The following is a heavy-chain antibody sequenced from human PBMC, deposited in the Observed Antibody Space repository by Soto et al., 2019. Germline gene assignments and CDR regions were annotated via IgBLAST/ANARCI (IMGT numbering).Heavy chain of an antibody. D-gene: IGHD2-15*01. Sequence: QVQLVESGGGVVQPGRSLRLSCAASGFTFSSYAMHWVRQAPGKGLEWVAVISYEGSNKYYADSVKGRFTISRDNSKNTLYLQMNSLRAEDTAVYYCAREDMAGTFDPWGQGTLVTVSS. CDR2: ISYEGSNK. CDR1: GFTFSSYA. J-gene: IGHJ5*02. V-gene: IGHV3-30-3*01. CDR3: AREDMAGTFDP.